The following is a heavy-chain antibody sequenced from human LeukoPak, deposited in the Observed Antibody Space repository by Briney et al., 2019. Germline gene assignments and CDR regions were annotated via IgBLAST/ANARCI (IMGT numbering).Heavy chain of an antibody. V-gene: IGHV4-59*02. J-gene: IGHJ4*02. Sequence: PSETLSLTCTVSGGSVTPSYWSWIRQPPGEGLEWIGNFRYSGNTDYNPSLKSRVTISLDTSKTQFSLKLNSVTAADTAVYYCAATQKWLAFDYWGQGILVTVSS. CDR3: AATQKWLAFDY. D-gene: IGHD6-19*01. CDR1: GGSVTPSY. CDR2: FRYSGNT.